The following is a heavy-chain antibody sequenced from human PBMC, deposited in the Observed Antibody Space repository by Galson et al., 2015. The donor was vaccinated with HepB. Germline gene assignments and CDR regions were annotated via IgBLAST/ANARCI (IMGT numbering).Heavy chain of an antibody. J-gene: IGHJ4*02. V-gene: IGHV1-18*03. CDR2: ISADIDNA. D-gene: IGHD5-24*01. Sequence: SEKVSCKASGYTFTKYSISWVRQAPGQGPEWMGWISADIDNANYIQKLQGRVTMTTDASTNTAYMELRSLTSDDMAVYYCARGGMATIGGPTFDSWGQGTLVTVSS. CDR3: ARGGMATIGGPTFDS. CDR1: GYTFTKYS.